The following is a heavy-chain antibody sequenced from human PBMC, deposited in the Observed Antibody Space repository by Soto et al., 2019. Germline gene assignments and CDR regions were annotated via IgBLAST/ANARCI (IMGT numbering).Heavy chain of an antibody. V-gene: IGHV4-30-4*01. J-gene: IGHJ5*02. CDR1: GGSISSGDYF. CDR2: IYYSGST. Sequence: QVQLQESGPGLVKPSQTLSLTCTVSGGSISSGDYFWSWIRQPPGKGLEWIGYIYYSGSTYYNPYLKSRVTIPVDTSKNQFSLKLSSVTAADTAVYYCARDYCSGGSCYPPPGFDPWGQGTLVTVSS. D-gene: IGHD2-15*01. CDR3: ARDYCSGGSCYPPPGFDP.